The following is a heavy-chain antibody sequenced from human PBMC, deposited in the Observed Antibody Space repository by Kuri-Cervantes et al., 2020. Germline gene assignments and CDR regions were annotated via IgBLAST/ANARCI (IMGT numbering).Heavy chain of an antibody. CDR3: ARDRGLLWFRELWY. Sequence: GESLKISCAASGFTFSSYSMNWVRQAPGKGLEWVAVISYDGSNKYYADSVKGRFTISRDNSKNTLYLQMNSLRAEDTAVYYCARDRGLLWFRELWYWGQGTLVTVSS. CDR1: GFTFSSYS. CDR2: ISYDGSNK. D-gene: IGHD3-10*01. V-gene: IGHV3-30*05. J-gene: IGHJ4*02.